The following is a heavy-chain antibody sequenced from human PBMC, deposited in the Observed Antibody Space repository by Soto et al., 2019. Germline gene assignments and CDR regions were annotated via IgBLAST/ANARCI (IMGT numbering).Heavy chain of an antibody. Sequence: PGGSLRLSCAASGFTFSSYGMHWVRQAPGKGLEWVAVISYDGSNKYYADSVKGRFTISRDNSKNTLYLQMNSLRAEDTAVYYCAKDKTVFDYYFAYWGQGTLVNVS. J-gene: IGHJ4*02. CDR1: GFTFSSYG. V-gene: IGHV3-30*18. CDR3: AKDKTVFDYYFAY. CDR2: ISYDGSNK. D-gene: IGHD3-10*02.